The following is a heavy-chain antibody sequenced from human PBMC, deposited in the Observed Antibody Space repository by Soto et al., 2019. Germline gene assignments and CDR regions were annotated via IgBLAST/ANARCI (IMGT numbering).Heavy chain of an antibody. V-gene: IGHV6-1*01. D-gene: IGHD6-13*01. CDR3: ARGKKEQLGYYYGMDV. J-gene: IGHJ6*02. CDR1: GDSVSSNSAA. Sequence: CAISGDSVSSNSAAWNWIRQSPSRGLEWLGRTYYRSKWYNDYAVSVKSRITINPDTSKNQFSLQLNSVTPEDTAVYYCARGKKEQLGYYYGMDVWGQGTTVTVSS. CDR2: TYYRSKWYN.